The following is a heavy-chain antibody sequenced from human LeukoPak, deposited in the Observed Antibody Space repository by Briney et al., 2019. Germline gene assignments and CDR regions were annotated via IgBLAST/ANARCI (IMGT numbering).Heavy chain of an antibody. D-gene: IGHD1-26*01. CDR2: IWYDGSNK. CDR1: GFTFSSYG. V-gene: IGHV3-33*01. Sequence: GGSLRLSCAASGFTFSSYGMHWVRQAPGKGLEWVAVIWYDGSNKYYADSVKGRLTISRDNTKNSLYLQMNSLRAEDTAVYYCARQRGSYSFDYWGHGTLVTVSS. CDR3: ARQRGSYSFDY. J-gene: IGHJ4*01.